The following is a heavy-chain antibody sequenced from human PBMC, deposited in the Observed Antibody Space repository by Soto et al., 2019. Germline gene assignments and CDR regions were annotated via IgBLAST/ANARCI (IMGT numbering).Heavy chain of an antibody. Sequence: PGESLKISCKGSGYSFTSYWIGWVRQMPGKGLEWMGIIYPGDSDTRYSPSFQGQVTISADKSISTAYLQWSSLKASDTAMYYCARHVLSASSSYYGMDVWGQGTTVTVSS. CDR2: IYPGDSDT. D-gene: IGHD6-13*01. CDR3: ARHVLSASSSYYGMDV. J-gene: IGHJ6*02. V-gene: IGHV5-51*01. CDR1: GYSFTSYW.